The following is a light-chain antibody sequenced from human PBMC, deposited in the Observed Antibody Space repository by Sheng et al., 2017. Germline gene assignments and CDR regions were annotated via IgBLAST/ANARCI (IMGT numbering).Light chain of an antibody. CDR3: QHYDGYPWT. CDR1: QNIASRF. J-gene: IGKJ1*01. CDR2: AAS. V-gene: IGKV3-20*01. Sequence: EIVLTQSPGTLSLSPGERATLSCRASQNIASRFFAWYQQRPGQAPKLLIYAASSRATGIPDRFTGSGSGTDFTLTISSLEPEDFATYYCQHYDGYPWTFGQGTTVEVK.